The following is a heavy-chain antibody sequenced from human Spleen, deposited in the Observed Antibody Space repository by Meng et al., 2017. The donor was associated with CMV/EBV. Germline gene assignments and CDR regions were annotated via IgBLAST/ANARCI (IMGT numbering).Heavy chain of an antibody. Sequence: VQLRGSGPGLLKPSENLSLNCAVYGESFSGYYWNWIRQPPGKGLEWIGEINHSGSTNYNPSLKSRVTISVDTSKNQFSLKVRSVIAADTAVYYCARQRESRTGFDSWGQGTLVTVSS. CDR1: GESFSGYY. V-gene: IGHV4-34*01. CDR3: ARQRESRTGFDS. D-gene: IGHD1-14*01. J-gene: IGHJ4*02. CDR2: INHSGST.